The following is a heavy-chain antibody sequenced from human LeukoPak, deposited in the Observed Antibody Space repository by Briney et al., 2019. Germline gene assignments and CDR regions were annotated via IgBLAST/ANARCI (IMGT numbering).Heavy chain of an antibody. CDR3: ARDLTGFGED. D-gene: IGHD3-10*01. J-gene: IGHJ4*02. CDR2: INHSGST. Sequence: PSETLSLTCAVYGGSFSGYYWSWIRQPPGKGLEWIGEINHSGSTNYNPSLKSRVTISVDTSKNQFSLKLSSVTAADTAVYYCARDLTGFGEDWGQGTLVTVSS. V-gene: IGHV4-34*01. CDR1: GGSFSGYY.